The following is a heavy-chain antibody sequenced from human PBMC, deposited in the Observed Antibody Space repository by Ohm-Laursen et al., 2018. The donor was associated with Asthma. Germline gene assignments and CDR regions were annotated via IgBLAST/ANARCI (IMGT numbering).Heavy chain of an antibody. CDR1: GFTFSNAW. V-gene: IGHV3-15*01. CDR3: TTEIETYYYDSSGKGDAFDI. Sequence: GSLRLPCAASGFTFSNAWMSWVRQTPGKGLEWVGRIKSKTDGGTTDYAAPVKGRFTISRDDSKNTLYLQMNSLKTEDTAVYYCTTEIETYYYDSSGKGDAFDIWGQGTMVTVSS. CDR2: IKSKTDGGTT. J-gene: IGHJ3*02. D-gene: IGHD3-22*01.